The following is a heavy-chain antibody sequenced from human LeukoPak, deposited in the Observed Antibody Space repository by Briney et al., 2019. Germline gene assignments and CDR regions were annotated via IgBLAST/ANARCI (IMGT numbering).Heavy chain of an antibody. CDR2: ISAYNGNT. CDR1: GYTFTSYG. Sequence: ASVKVSCKASGYTFTSYGISWVRQAPGQGLEWMGWISAYNGNTNYAQKLQGRVTRTTDTSTSTAYMELRSLRSDDTAAYYCARAIITIFGVVTEFDYWGQGTLVTVSS. V-gene: IGHV1-18*01. D-gene: IGHD3-3*01. J-gene: IGHJ4*02. CDR3: ARAIITIFGVVTEFDY.